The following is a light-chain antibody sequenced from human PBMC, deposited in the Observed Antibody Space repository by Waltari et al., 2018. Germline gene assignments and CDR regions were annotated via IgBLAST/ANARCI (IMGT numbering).Light chain of an antibody. Sequence: QLVLTQSPSASASLGASITLTCTLSSGHYSNVIAWLQQLPEKGPRYSMKVNSDGSHSRGNEIPDRFSGSSSGAERYLTISSLQSEDEADYYCQTGGHGTWVFGGGTKLTVL. CDR3: QTGGHGTWV. CDR2: VNSDGSH. CDR1: SGHYSNV. J-gene: IGLJ3*02. V-gene: IGLV4-69*01.